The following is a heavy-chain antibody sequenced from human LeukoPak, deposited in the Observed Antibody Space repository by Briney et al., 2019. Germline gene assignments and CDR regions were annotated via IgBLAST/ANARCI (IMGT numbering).Heavy chain of an antibody. V-gene: IGHV3-74*01. CDR3: ATAYCGADCYLYY. J-gene: IGHJ4*02. Sequence: PGGSLRLSCAASGFTFSSYWMHWVRQAPGKGLVWVSRINRDGSSTSYADSVKGRFTISRDNAKNTLYLQLNSLRAEDTAVYYCATAYCGADCYLYYWGQGTLVTVSS. D-gene: IGHD2-21*02. CDR1: GFTFSSYW. CDR2: INRDGSST.